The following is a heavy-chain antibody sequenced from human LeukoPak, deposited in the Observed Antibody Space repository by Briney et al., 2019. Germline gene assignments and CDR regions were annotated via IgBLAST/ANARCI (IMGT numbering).Heavy chain of an antibody. Sequence: GGSLRLSCAASGFTLGAFAMHWVRQAPGKGLEWVSLIDKDGRSTYYADSVHGRFTIPRDNSNNSLYLQVNSLRTEDTALYYCATWAFYHSLDVWGQGTTVTVSS. CDR2: IDKDGRST. CDR1: GFTLGAFA. D-gene: IGHD1-26*01. CDR3: ATWAFYHSLDV. J-gene: IGHJ6*02. V-gene: IGHV3-43*02.